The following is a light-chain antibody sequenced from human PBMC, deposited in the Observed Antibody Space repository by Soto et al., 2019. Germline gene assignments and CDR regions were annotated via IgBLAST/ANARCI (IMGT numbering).Light chain of an antibody. CDR1: QSVSSSY. CDR2: GAS. J-gene: IGKJ5*01. Sequence: EIVLPQSPGTLSLSPGERATLSCRASQSVSSSYLAWCQQKPGQAPRLLIYGASSRATGISDRFSGSGSGTEFTLTISSLQSEDFAVYYCQQYNNWPFITFGQGTRLEIK. V-gene: IGKV3-20*01. CDR3: QQYNNWPFIT.